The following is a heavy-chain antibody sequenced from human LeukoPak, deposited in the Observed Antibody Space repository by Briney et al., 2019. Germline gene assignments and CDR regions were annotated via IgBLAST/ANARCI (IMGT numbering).Heavy chain of an antibody. Sequence: ASVKVSCKASGYTFTSYDINWVRQATGQGLEWMGWMKPNSGNTGYAQKFQGRVTITRNTSISTAYMELSSLRSEDTAVYYCARAIGYCSSTSCYSYYMDVWGKGTTVTVSS. CDR3: ARAIGYCSSTSCYSYYMDV. J-gene: IGHJ6*03. CDR2: MKPNSGNT. CDR1: GYTFTSYD. D-gene: IGHD2-2*02. V-gene: IGHV1-8*03.